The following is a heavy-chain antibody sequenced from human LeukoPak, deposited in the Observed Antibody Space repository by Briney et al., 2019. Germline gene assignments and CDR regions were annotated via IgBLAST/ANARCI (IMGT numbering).Heavy chain of an antibody. V-gene: IGHV4-34*01. CDR3: AGRGSSWYYFDS. CDR1: GGSFSGYY. D-gene: IGHD6-13*01. Sequence: SETLSLTCVVYGGSFSGYYWGWIRQPPGKGLEWIGEINHSGYTNYNPSFKSRVTISVDTSKNQFSLKLNSVTAADTAVYYCAGRGSSWYYFDSWGQGTLVTVSS. CDR2: INHSGYT. J-gene: IGHJ4*02.